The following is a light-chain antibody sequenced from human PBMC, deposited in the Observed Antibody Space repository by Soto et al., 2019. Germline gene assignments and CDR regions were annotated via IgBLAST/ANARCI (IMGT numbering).Light chain of an antibody. Sequence: QSALTQPASVSGSPGQSITISCTGTSSDVGGYNYVSWYQQHPGKAPKLMIYDVSNRPSVVSNRFSGSKSGNTASLTISGLQAEDEADYYCSSYTSSSTEFGGGTKVTV. CDR2: DVS. CDR1: SSDVGGYNY. CDR3: SSYTSSSTE. J-gene: IGLJ2*01. V-gene: IGLV2-14*01.